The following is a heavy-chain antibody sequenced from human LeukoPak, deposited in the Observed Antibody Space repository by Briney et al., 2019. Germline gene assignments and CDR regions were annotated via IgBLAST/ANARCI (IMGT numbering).Heavy chain of an antibody. J-gene: IGHJ2*01. CDR2: ISAYNGNT. V-gene: IGHV1-18*01. CDR1: GYTFTSYG. D-gene: IGHD4-17*01. Sequence: ASVKVSCKASGYTFTSYGISWVRQAPGQGLEWMGWISAYNGNTNYAQKLQGRVTMTSDTSTSTAYMELRSLRSDDTAVYYCARDPTVTTYWYFDLWGRGTLVTVSS. CDR3: ARDPTVTTYWYFDL.